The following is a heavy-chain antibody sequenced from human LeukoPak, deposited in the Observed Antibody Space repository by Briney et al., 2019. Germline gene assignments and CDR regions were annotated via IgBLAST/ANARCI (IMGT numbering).Heavy chain of an antibody. Sequence: SETLSHTCTVSGGSISSGGYYWSWIRQHPGKGLEWIGYIYYSGSTYYNPSLKSRVTISVDTSKNQFSLKLSSVTAADTAVYYCAREMDDSSGYYSVRVGATTKGFDYWGQGTLVTVSS. CDR1: GGSISSGGYY. V-gene: IGHV4-31*03. CDR2: IYYSGST. D-gene: IGHD3-22*01. J-gene: IGHJ4*02. CDR3: AREMDDSSGYYSVRVGATTKGFDY.